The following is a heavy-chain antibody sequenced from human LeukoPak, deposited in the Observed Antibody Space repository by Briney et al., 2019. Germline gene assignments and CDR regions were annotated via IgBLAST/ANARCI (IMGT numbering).Heavy chain of an antibody. CDR2: IGTAGDT. V-gene: IGHV3-13*01. D-gene: IGHD6-19*01. CDR1: GFTLRNYD. CDR3: AREYVLAVAGTNYYYGMDV. J-gene: IGHJ6*02. Sequence: GGSLRLSCAASGFTLRNYDMHWVRQRPGKGLEWVSIIGTAGDTYYADSVKGRFTISRESAMNSLYLQMNSLRGGDTAVYYCAREYVLAVAGTNYYYGMDVWGQGTAVTISS.